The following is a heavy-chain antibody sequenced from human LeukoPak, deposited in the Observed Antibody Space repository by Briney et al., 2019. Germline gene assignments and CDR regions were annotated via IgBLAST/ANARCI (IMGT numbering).Heavy chain of an antibody. CDR1: GGSISSSSYY. CDR2: IYYSGST. CDR3: ARDLSSSWYDAFDI. D-gene: IGHD6-13*01. J-gene: IGHJ3*02. V-gene: IGHV4-39*07. Sequence: SETLSLTCTVSGGSISSSSYYWGWIRQPPGKGLEWIGSIYYSGSTYYHPSLKSRVTISVDTSKNQFYLKLSSVTAADTAVYYCARDLSSSWYDAFDIWGQGTMVTVSS.